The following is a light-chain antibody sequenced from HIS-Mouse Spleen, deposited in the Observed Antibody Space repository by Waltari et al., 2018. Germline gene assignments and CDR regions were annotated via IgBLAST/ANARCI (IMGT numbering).Light chain of an antibody. Sequence: QSALTQPASVSGSPGQSITISCTGTSSDVGGYNYVSWYQQHPGKAPKLMIYEVSNRPSGGSNRFSGSKSGNTVSLTISGLQAEDEADYYCSSYTSSSSWVFGGGTKLTVL. CDR2: EVS. CDR3: SSYTSSSSWV. V-gene: IGLV2-14*01. CDR1: SSDVGGYNY. J-gene: IGLJ3*02.